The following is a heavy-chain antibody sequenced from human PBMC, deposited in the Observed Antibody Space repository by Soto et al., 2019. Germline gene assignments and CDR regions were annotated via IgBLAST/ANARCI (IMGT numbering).Heavy chain of an antibody. Sequence: QVQLVESGGGVVQPGRSLRLSCAASGFTFSSYGMHWVRQAPGKGLEWVAVIWYDGSNKYYADCVKGRFTISRDNSKNTLYLQMNSLRAEDTAVYYCARGGYTGSSEATPVDYWGQGTLVTVSS. CDR2: IWYDGSNK. CDR3: ARGGYTGSSEATPVDY. V-gene: IGHV3-33*01. CDR1: GFTFSSYG. D-gene: IGHD1-26*01. J-gene: IGHJ4*02.